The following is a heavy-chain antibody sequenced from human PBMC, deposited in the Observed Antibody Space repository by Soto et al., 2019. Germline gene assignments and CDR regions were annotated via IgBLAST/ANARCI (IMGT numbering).Heavy chain of an antibody. CDR3: ASPKLAFYNWFDP. V-gene: IGHV4-39*01. CDR1: GGSISSSSYY. CDR2: IYYSGST. J-gene: IGHJ5*02. Sequence: QLQLQESGPGLVKPSETLSLTCTVSGGSISSSSYYWGWIRQPPGKGLEWIGSIYYSGSTYYNPSXXXRXXISVDTSKNQFSLKLSSVTAADTAVYYCASPKLAFYNWFDPWGQGTLVTVSS. D-gene: IGHD3-3*02.